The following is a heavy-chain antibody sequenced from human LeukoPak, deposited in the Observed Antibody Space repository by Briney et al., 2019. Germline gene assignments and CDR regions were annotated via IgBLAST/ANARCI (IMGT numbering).Heavy chain of an antibody. D-gene: IGHD3-10*01. V-gene: IGHV1-3*01. CDR3: ARERFGEFWCFDY. CDR1: GYTFTSYA. CDR2: VNAGNGNT. Sequence: ASVKVSCKASGYTFTSYAMHWVRQAPGQRLEWMGWVNAGNGNTKYSQKFQGRVTITRDTSASTAYMELSSLRSEDTAVYYCARERFGEFWCFDYWGQGTLVTVSS. J-gene: IGHJ4*02.